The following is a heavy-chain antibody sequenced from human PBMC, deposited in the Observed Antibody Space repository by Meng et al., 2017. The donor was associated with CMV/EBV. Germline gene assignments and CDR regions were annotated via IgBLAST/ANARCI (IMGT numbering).Heavy chain of an antibody. CDR2: ISWKGGSV. D-gene: IGHD3-10*01. Sequence: SLKISCAASGFTFDDYAMHWVRQAPGKGLEWVSGISWKGGSVGYADSVKGRFTVSRDNAKNSLYLQMNSLRAEDMALYYCAKDQGGTWFGELNAFDIWGQGTMVTVSS. V-gene: IGHV3-9*03. J-gene: IGHJ3*02. CDR1: GFTFDDYA. CDR3: AKDQGGTWFGELNAFDI.